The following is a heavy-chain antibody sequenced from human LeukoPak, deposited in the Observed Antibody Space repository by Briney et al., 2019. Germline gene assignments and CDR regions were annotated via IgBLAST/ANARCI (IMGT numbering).Heavy chain of an antibody. Sequence: SETLSLTCTVSGGSISSYYWSWIRQPPGMGPEWIGYIYYSGSTYYNPSLKSRLTISVDTSKNQFSLKLSSVTAADTALYYCARGGSYGGQVDYWGQGTLVTVSS. V-gene: IGHV4-59*12. D-gene: IGHD5-18*01. J-gene: IGHJ4*02. CDR1: GGSISSYY. CDR3: ARGGSYGGQVDY. CDR2: IYYSGST.